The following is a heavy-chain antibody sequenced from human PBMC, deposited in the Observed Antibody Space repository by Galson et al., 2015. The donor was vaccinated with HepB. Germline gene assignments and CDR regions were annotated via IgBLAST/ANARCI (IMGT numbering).Heavy chain of an antibody. J-gene: IGHJ4*02. CDR3: ARTTNGMATTVPFDY. Sequence: ETLSLTCTVSGGSISSSSYYWGWIRQPPGKGLEWIGSIYYSGSTYYNPSLKSRVTISVDTSKNQFSLKLSSVTAADTAVYYCARTTNGMATTVPFDYWGQGTLVTVSS. CDR2: IYYSGST. CDR1: GGSISSSSYY. V-gene: IGHV4-39*01. D-gene: IGHD5-24*01.